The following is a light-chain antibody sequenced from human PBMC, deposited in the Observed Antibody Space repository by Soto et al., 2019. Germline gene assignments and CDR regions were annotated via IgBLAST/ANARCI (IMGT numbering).Light chain of an antibody. Sequence: GDRVTISCRASQGIANFLAWYQQKPGKAPKLLIYGASTLQSGXPXXXXXXXXXXXXXLTISSLQPEDFATYYCXXXXXXPIPFGPGTKVDIK. V-gene: IGKV1-9*01. CDR2: GAS. J-gene: IGKJ3*01. CDR1: QGIANF. CDR3: XXXXXXPIP.